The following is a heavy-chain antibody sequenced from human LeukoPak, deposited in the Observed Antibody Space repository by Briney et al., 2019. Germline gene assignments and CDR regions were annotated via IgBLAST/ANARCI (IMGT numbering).Heavy chain of an antibody. CDR3: ARGYYYDSSGYYLTDFDY. D-gene: IGHD3-22*01. Sequence: ASVKVSCKASGYTFTSYYMHWVRQAPGQGLEWMGIIKPSGGSTSYAQKFQGRVTMTRDTSTSTVYMELSSLRSEDTAVYYCARGYYYDSSGYYLTDFDYWGQGTLVTVSS. CDR2: IKPSGGST. CDR1: GYTFTSYY. V-gene: IGHV1-46*01. J-gene: IGHJ4*02.